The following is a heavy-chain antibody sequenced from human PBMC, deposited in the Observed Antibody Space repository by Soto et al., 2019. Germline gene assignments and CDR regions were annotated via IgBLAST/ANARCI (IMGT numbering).Heavy chain of an antibody. Sequence: QITLKESGPTLVKPTQTLTLTCTASGLSFGTSGVGVGWIRQPPGKALEWLALIYWNDDQRYGPSLKSSLTITKDTSKNQVVLTMTNVDPVDTATYYCASMTTVATAAFDIWGQGIMVTVPS. V-gene: IGHV2-5*01. J-gene: IGHJ3*02. CDR2: IYWNDDQ. CDR3: ASMTTVATAAFDI. D-gene: IGHD4-17*01. CDR1: GLSFGTSGVG.